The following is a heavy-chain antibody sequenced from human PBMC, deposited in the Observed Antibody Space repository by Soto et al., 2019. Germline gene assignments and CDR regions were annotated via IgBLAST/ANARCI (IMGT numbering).Heavy chain of an antibody. CDR2: ISGSGGST. CDR3: AKIIGSYYEDYYYGMDV. D-gene: IGHD1-26*01. J-gene: IGHJ6*02. CDR1: GFTFSSYA. Sequence: GGSLRLSCAASGFTFSSYAMSWVRQAPGKGLEWVSAISGSGGSTYYADSVKGRFTISRDNSKNTLYLQMNSLRAEDTAVYYCAKIIGSYYEDYYYGMDVWGQGTTVTSP. V-gene: IGHV3-23*01.